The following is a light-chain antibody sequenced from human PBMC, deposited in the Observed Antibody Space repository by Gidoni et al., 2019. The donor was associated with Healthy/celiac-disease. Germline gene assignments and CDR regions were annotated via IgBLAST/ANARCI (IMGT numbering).Light chain of an antibody. J-gene: IGLJ2*01. CDR3: QAWDSSTVV. CDR2: QDS. Sequence: SYELTQPPSVSVSPGQTASITCSGDKVGDKYACWYQQKPGQSPVLVIYQDSKRPSGIPERFSGSNSGNTATRTISGTQAMDEADYYCQAWDSSTVVFGGGTKLTVL. CDR1: KVGDKY. V-gene: IGLV3-1*01.